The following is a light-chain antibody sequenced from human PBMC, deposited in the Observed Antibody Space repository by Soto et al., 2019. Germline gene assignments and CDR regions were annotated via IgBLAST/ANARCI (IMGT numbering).Light chain of an antibody. CDR2: DAS. J-gene: IGKJ5*01. Sequence: EVVLTQSPGTLSLSPGERATLFWGASQSVGRYLAWYQQRPGQAPSLLIYDASNRATGVPARFSGGGSGTDFTLTISSLEPEDFAVYYCQQRNDWRRGTFGQGTRLEIK. CDR1: QSVGRY. V-gene: IGKV3-11*01. CDR3: QQRNDWRRGT.